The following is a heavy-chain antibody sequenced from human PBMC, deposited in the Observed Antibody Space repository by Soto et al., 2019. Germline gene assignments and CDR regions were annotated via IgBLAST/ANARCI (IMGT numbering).Heavy chain of an antibody. CDR1: GFTFSSYW. Sequence: EVQLVESGGGLVQPGGSLRLSCAASGFTFSSYWMHWVRQAPGKGLVWVSRINSDGSSTSYADSVKGRFTISRENAKNTLYLQMNSLRAEDTAVYYCAIRASYYDSSGYFDYWGQGTLVTVSS. CDR3: AIRASYYDSSGYFDY. CDR2: INSDGSST. D-gene: IGHD3-22*01. V-gene: IGHV3-74*01. J-gene: IGHJ4*02.